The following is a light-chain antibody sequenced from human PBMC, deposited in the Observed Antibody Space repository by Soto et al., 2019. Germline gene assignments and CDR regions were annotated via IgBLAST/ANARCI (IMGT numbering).Light chain of an antibody. CDR3: QQRSNWPFT. J-gene: IGKJ3*01. CDR1: QSVSSY. Sequence: EIVLTQSPGTLSLSPGERATLSCRASQSVSSYLAWYQQKPGQAPRLLIYDASNRATGIPARFSGSGSGTDFTLTISSLEPEDFAVYYCQQRSNWPFTFGPGTTGDIK. V-gene: IGKV3-11*01. CDR2: DAS.